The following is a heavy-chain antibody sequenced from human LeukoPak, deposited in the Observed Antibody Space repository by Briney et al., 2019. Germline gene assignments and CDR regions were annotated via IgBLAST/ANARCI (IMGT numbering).Heavy chain of an antibody. CDR1: GGSISSYY. Sequence: SETLSLTCTVSGGSISSYYWSWIRQPAGKGLEWIGRIYTSGSTNYNPSLKSRVTMSVDTSKNQFSLKLSSVTAADTAVYYCARGPPPLKVGGAYYFDYWGQGTLVTVSS. V-gene: IGHV4-4*07. CDR3: ARGPPPLKVGGAYYFDY. J-gene: IGHJ4*02. CDR2: IYTSGST. D-gene: IGHD3-16*01.